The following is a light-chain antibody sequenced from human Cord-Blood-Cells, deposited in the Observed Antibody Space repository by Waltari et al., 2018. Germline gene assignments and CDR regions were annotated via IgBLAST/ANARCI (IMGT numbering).Light chain of an antibody. Sequence: QSALTQPRPVSGSPGQSVTISCTGTRSAVGGYNYVFWYQQPPVKAPQLMIYDVSKRPSGGLDRFSGSKSGNTASLTISGLQAEDESDYYCCSYAGSYTLVFGGGTKLTVL. J-gene: IGLJ3*02. V-gene: IGLV2-11*01. CDR2: DVS. CDR1: RSAVGGYNY. CDR3: CSYAGSYTLV.